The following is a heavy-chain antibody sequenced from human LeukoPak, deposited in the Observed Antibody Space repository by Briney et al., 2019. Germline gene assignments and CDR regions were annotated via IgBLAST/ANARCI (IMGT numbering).Heavy chain of an antibody. J-gene: IGHJ4*02. V-gene: IGHV3-7*01. CDR2: IKQDGSEK. D-gene: IGHD3-22*01. Sequence: GGSLRLSCAASGFTFSSCGMSWVRQAPGKGLEWVANIKQDGSEKYYVDSVKGRFTISRDNAKNSLYLQMNSLRAEDTAVYYCARTITMIVVVTPFDYWGQGTLVTVSS. CDR3: ARTITMIVVVTPFDY. CDR1: GFTFSSCG.